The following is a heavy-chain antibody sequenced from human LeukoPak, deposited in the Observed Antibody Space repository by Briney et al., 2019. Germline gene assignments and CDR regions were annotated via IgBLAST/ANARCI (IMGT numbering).Heavy chain of an antibody. CDR2: ISGSGGST. D-gene: IGHD3-10*01. Sequence: GGSLRLSCAASGFTFSSYAMSWVRQAPGKGLEWVSTISGSGGSTYYADSVKGRFTISRDNAKNSLSLQMNSLRAEDTAVYYCARVGLGYGSGSFDYWGQGTLVTVSS. CDR3: ARVGLGYGSGSFDY. V-gene: IGHV3-23*01. CDR1: GFTFSSYA. J-gene: IGHJ4*02.